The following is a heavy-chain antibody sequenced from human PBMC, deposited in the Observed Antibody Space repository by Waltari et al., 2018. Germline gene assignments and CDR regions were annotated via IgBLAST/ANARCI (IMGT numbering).Heavy chain of an antibody. J-gene: IGHJ4*02. CDR1: GSTFTSYY. V-gene: IGHV1-46*01. CDR2: INPSGGRT. D-gene: IGHD2-21*01. CDR3: ARHIDRRKPDRGFDY. Sequence: QVQLVQSGAEVQKPGASVKVSCKASGSTFTSYYMHWVRQAPGQGLEWMGIINPSGGRTSYAQKFQGRATMTRDTSTCTVYMELSSLRSEDTAVYYCARHIDRRKPDRGFDYWGQGTLVTVSS.